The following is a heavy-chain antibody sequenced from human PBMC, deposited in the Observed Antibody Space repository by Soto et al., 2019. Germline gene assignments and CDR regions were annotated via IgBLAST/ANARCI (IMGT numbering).Heavy chain of an antibody. CDR1: GYSFTTSHC. V-gene: IGHV5-10-1*01. CDR3: ERHSPERSGYFALDY. CDR2: IDPSDSYT. D-gene: IGHD3-22*01. J-gene: IGHJ4*02. Sequence: GESLKISFKGSGYSFTTSHCIIWVRHTPGKGLEWMGRIDPSDSYTNYSPSFEGHGSISVDKSTSTAYVQWSSLKASDTAMYYCERHSPERSGYFALDYWGQGTLVTVSS.